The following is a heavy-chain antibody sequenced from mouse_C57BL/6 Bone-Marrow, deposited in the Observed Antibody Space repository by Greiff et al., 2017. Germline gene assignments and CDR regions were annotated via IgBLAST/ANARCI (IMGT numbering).Heavy chain of an antibody. CDR3: ARYDELGRGRFDY. D-gene: IGHD4-1*01. CDR2: IYPRSGNT. V-gene: IGHV1-81*01. J-gene: IGHJ2*01. CDR1: GYTFTSYG. Sequence: QVQLQQSGAELARPGASVKLSCKASGYTFTSYGISWVKQRTGQGLEWIGEIYPRSGNTYHNEKFKGKATLTADKSSSTAYMELRSLTSEDSAVYFCARYDELGRGRFDYWGQVTTLTVSS.